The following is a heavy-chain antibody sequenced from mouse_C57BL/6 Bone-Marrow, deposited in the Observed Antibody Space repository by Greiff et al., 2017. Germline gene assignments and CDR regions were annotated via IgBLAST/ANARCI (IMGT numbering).Heavy chain of an antibody. CDR3: TTWDGYYFDY. CDR2: IDPEDGDT. J-gene: IGHJ2*01. Sequence: QLQQSGAELVRPGASVKLSCTASGFNIKDYYMHWVKQRPEQGLEWIGRIDPEDGDTEYAPKFQGKGTMTADTSSNTAYLQLSSLTSEDTAVYYCTTWDGYYFDYWGQGTTLTVSS. V-gene: IGHV14-1*01. D-gene: IGHD2-3*01. CDR1: GFNIKDYY.